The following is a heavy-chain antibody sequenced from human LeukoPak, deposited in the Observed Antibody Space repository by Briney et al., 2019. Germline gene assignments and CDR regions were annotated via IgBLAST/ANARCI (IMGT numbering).Heavy chain of an antibody. CDR1: GFSFRNFA. CDR3: ARDPRATGYYYYYMDV. Sequence: GGSLRLSCEASGFSFRNFAMSWVRQAPGKGLEWVAAISFDGVDRQHADSVRGRLTVSRDNSRNTVFLQMDSLRPEDTGVYFCARDPRATGYYYYYMDVWGKGTTVFVS. J-gene: IGHJ6*03. D-gene: IGHD3-9*01. V-gene: IGHV3-30*04. CDR2: ISFDGVDR.